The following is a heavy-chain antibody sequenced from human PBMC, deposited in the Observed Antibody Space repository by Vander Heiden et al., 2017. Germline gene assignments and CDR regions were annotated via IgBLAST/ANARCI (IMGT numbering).Heavy chain of an antibody. V-gene: IGHV1-69*01. CDR3: ARRSSYYYYYYGMDV. CDR1: VGTFSSYA. CDR2: IIPIFGTA. Sequence: QVQLLQSGAEVQKLASSVKVSCKASVGTFSSYAISWVRQGPGQGLEWMGGIIPIFGTANYAQKFQGRVTITADESTSTAYMELSSLRSEDTAVYYCARRSSYYYYYYGMDVWGQGTTVTVSS. J-gene: IGHJ6*02. D-gene: IGHD6-6*01.